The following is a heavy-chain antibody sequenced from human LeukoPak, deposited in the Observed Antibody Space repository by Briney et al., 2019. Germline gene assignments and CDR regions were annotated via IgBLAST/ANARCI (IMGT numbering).Heavy chain of an antibody. CDR2: IYYSGST. CDR3: ARQYCSNTSCYSRYFQH. CDR1: GGSISSSSYY. J-gene: IGHJ1*01. Sequence: PSETLSLTCTVSGGSISSSSYYWGWIRQPPGKGLEWIGSIYYSGSTYYNPSLKSRVTISVDTSKNQFSLKLSSVTAADTAVYYCARQYCSNTSCYSRYFQHWGQGTLVTVSS. D-gene: IGHD2-2*01. V-gene: IGHV4-39*01.